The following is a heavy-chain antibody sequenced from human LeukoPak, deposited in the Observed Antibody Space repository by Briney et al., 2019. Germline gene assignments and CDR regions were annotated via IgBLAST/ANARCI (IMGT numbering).Heavy chain of an antibody. J-gene: IGHJ4*02. CDR2: ISGSGCST. Sequence: GGSLRLSCAASGFTFSSYAMSWVRQAPGKGLEWVSAISGSGCSTYYADSVKGRFTISRDNPKNTLYLQMNSLRAEDTAVYYCAKVSSNYGYYFDYWGQGTLVTVSS. CDR1: GFTFSSYA. V-gene: IGHV3-23*01. D-gene: IGHD4-11*01. CDR3: AKVSSNYGYYFDY.